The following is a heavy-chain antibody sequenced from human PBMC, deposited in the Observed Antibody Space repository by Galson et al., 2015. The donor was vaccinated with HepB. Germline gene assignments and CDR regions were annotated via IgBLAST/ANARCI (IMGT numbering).Heavy chain of an antibody. J-gene: IGHJ3*02. CDR3: ARDRGGIYGDYGSAFDT. V-gene: IGHV6-1*01. CDR2: TYYRSKWYN. D-gene: IGHD4-17*01. CDR1: GDSVSSHSAA. Sequence: CAISGDSVSSHSAAWNWIRRSPSRGLEWLGRTYYRSKWYNDYAVSVKSRITINPDTSKNQFSLQLNSVTPEDTAVYYCARDRGGIYGDYGSAFDTWGQGTMVTVSS.